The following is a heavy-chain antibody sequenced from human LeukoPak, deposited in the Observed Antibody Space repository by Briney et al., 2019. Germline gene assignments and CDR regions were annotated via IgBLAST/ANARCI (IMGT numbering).Heavy chain of an antibody. Sequence: SVKVSCKASGGTFSSYAISWVRQAPGQGLEWMGGIIPIFGTANYAQKFQGRVTITADESTSTAYIELSSLRSEDTAVYYCARDSLYCTNGVCSFFDYWGQGTLVTVSS. J-gene: IGHJ4*02. V-gene: IGHV1-69*13. CDR1: GGTFSSYA. CDR3: ARDSLYCTNGVCSFFDY. CDR2: IIPIFGTA. D-gene: IGHD2-8*01.